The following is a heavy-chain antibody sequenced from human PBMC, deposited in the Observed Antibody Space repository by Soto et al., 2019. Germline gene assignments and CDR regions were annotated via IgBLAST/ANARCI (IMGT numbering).Heavy chain of an antibody. CDR3: ATDWAAAGPFDY. D-gene: IGHD6-13*01. CDR1: GYTFTSYG. V-gene: IGHV1-18*01. CDR2: IRAYNGNT. J-gene: IGHJ4*02. Sequence: QVQLVQSGAEVKKPGASVKVSCKASGYTFTSYGISWVRQAPGQGLEWMGWIRAYNGNTNYAQKRRGKVTMTTDTSTRTAYMEVRCLRADDSAGYCCATDWAAAGPFDYWGQGTLVTVSS.